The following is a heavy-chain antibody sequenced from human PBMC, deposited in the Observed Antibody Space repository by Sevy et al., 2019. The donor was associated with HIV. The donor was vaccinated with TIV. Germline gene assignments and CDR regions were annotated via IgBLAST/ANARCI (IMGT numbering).Heavy chain of an antibody. V-gene: IGHV1-2*06. CDR1: GYTFTGYY. J-gene: IGHJ6*02. Sequence: ASVKVSCKASGYTFTGYYMHWVRQAPGQGLEWMGRINPNSGGTNYAQKFQGRATMTRDTSISTAYMELSRLRSDDTAVYYCAREGYCSSTSCYDLSYYGMDVWGQGTTVTVSS. CDR2: INPNSGGT. D-gene: IGHD2-2*01. CDR3: AREGYCSSTSCYDLSYYGMDV.